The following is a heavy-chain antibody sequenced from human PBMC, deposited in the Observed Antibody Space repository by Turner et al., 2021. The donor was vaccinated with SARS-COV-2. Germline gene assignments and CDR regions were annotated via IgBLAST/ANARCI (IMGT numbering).Heavy chain of an antibody. D-gene: IGHD6-13*01. CDR1: GFTVSSNY. J-gene: IGHJ4*02. CDR2: IYSGGST. Sequence: EVQQVESGGGVVLPGGSLRLPCAASGFTVSSNYMSWFRQAPGKGLEWVSVIYSGGSTNYADSVKGRFTISRHNSKNTLYLQMNSLRAKDTAVYYCASSSGYSGSWYLKHWGQGTLVTVSS. V-gene: IGHV3-53*04. CDR3: ASSSGYSGSWYLKH.